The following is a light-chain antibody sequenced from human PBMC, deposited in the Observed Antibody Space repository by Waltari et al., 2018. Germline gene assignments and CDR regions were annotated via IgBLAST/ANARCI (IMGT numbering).Light chain of an antibody. Sequence: IVLTQSPATLPLSPGERATLPCRASQTVSTYLPWIQQKPGQAPRPLLSDASNRAPGIPARFSGSGSETDFSLTISSLEPEDFAVYYCLQRSLWPWTFGQGTKVAVK. CDR3: LQRSLWPWT. CDR2: DAS. J-gene: IGKJ1*01. CDR1: QTVSTY. V-gene: IGKV3-11*01.